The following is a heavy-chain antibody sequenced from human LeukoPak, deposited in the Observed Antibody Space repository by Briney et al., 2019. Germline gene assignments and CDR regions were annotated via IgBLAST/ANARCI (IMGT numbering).Heavy chain of an antibody. D-gene: IGHD1-26*01. Sequence: GGSLRLSCAASGFTFSSYGMSWVRQAPGKGLEWVSAISASGETTYYSDSVKGRFTISRDNSKNTLYLQMNSLRAEDTAVYYCAREVGAFDYWGQGTLVTVSS. CDR1: GFTFSSYG. J-gene: IGHJ4*02. CDR3: AREVGAFDY. V-gene: IGHV3-23*01. CDR2: ISASGETT.